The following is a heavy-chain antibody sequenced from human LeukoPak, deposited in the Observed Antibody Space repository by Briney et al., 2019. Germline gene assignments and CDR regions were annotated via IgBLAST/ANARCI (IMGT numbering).Heavy chain of an antibody. CDR1: GFTFSSYS. J-gene: IGHJ3*02. V-gene: IGHV3-48*04. CDR3: AREDCSSTSCYAYAFDI. D-gene: IGHD2-2*01. CDR2: ISSSSSTI. Sequence: GGSLRLSCAASGFTFSSYSMNWVRQAPGKGLEWVSYISSSSSTIYYADSVKGRFTISRDNAKNSLYLQMNSLRAEDTAVYYCAREDCSSTSCYAYAFDIWGQGTMVTVSS.